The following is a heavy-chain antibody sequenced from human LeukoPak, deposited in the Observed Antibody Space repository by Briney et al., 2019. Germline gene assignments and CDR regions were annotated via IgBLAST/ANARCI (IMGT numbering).Heavy chain of an antibody. J-gene: IGHJ4*02. CDR3: AKAHRSGSYSAYFDY. CDR2: ISGSGGST. V-gene: IGHV3-23*01. Sequence: GGSLILSCAASGFTFSSYAMSWVRQAPGKGLEWVSAISGSGGSTYYADSVKGRFTISRDNSKNTLYLQMNSLRAEDTAVYYCAKAHRSGSYSAYFDYWGQGTLVTVSS. CDR1: GFTFSSYA. D-gene: IGHD3-10*01.